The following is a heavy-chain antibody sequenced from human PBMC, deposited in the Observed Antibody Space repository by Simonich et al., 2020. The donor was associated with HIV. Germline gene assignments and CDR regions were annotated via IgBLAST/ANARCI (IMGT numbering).Heavy chain of an antibody. Sequence: QLWESGGGLFKPGGSLRLSWAASGFTLSDYSMSWSRRAQGRGLEGFYYISRRGSIRYSADPVKGRVTSSRDNAKNSMYLQMNSLRAEDTAVYYCARSSCGGDCYAAIEWYFDLWGRGTLVTVSS. CDR2: ISRRGSIR. J-gene: IGHJ2*01. CDR3: ARSSCGGDCYAAIEWYFDL. CDR1: GFTLSDYS. D-gene: IGHD2-21*02. V-gene: IGHV3-11*01.